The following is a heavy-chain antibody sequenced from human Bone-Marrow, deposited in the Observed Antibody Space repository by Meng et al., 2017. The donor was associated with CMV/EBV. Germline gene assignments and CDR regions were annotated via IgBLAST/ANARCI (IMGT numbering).Heavy chain of an antibody. D-gene: IGHD3-10*01. CDR3: AKDPATMVRGVIMTYYYYYGMDV. CDR1: GDTISTSNYY. CDR2: VYYSGTT. V-gene: IGHV4-39*02. J-gene: IGHJ6*02. Sequence: GSLRLSCSVSGDTISTSNYYWGWIRQPPGKGLEWIASVYYSGTTYFSPSLRSRVSIFVDTSKDQFSLRLSSVTATDTAVYYCAKDPATMVRGVIMTYYYYYGMDVWGQGTTVTVSS.